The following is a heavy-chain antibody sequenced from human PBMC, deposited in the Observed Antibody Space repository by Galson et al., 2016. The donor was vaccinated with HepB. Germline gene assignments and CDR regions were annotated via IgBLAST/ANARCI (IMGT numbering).Heavy chain of an antibody. V-gene: IGHV4-4*09. Sequence: SETLSLTCSVSGVSISSSSWTWIRQPPGKGLEWIGSISTIGNTNYSPSLKSRVPISLDTSKNHFSLNLISVTAADTAVYYCARLYPHGTSWPFDYWGQGSLV. CDR1: GVSISSSS. J-gene: IGHJ4*02. CDR3: ARLYPHGTSWPFDY. CDR2: ISTIGNT. D-gene: IGHD6-13*01.